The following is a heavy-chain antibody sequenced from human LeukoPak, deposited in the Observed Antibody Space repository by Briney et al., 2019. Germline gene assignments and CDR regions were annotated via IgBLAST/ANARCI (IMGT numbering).Heavy chain of an antibody. CDR3: ATYSGVHHKTFDD. D-gene: IGHD1-26*01. Sequence: SGGSLRLSCAASGISLSRYWMSWVRQAPGEGLEWVANIKQDESEKDYVDSVRGRFTISRDDAQNSLYLQMNSLRAEDTALYYCATYSGVHHKTFDDWGQGTLVTVSS. J-gene: IGHJ4*02. V-gene: IGHV3-7*03. CDR1: GISLSRYW. CDR2: IKQDESEK.